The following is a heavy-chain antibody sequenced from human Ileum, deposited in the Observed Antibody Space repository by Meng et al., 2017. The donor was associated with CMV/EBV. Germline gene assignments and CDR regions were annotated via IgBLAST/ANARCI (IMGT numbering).Heavy chain of an antibody. V-gene: IGHV4-30-4*08. D-gene: IGHD6-13*01. CDR2: ILFSGIT. J-gene: IGHJ5*02. CDR3: ARFRIAALGNLFDP. Sequence: QVQAQVPGPGLGNPHTPSSLRCSAPVASISSGYYSWSWPRQPPGKGLEWIGYILFSGITYYNPSLNNRVIISIDTPRNQFSLKVDSVTAADAAVYYCARFRIAALGNLFDPWGHGTLVTVSS. CDR1: VASISSGYYS.